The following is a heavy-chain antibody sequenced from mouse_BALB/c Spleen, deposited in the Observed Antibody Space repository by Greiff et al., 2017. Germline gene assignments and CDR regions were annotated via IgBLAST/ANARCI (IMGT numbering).Heavy chain of an antibody. V-gene: IGHV2-6-7*01. CDR3: ARSRGYDGPWFAY. D-gene: IGHD2-3*01. Sequence: QVQLKESGPGLVAPSQSLSITCTVSGFSLTGYGVNWVRQPPGKGLEWLGMIWGDGSTDYNSALKSRLSISKDNSKSQVFLKMNSLQTDDTARYYCARSRGYDGPWFAYWGQGTLVTVSA. J-gene: IGHJ3*01. CDR1: GFSLTGYG. CDR2: IWGDGST.